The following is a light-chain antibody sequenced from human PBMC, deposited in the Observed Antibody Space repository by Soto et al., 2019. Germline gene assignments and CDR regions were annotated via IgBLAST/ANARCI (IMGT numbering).Light chain of an antibody. J-gene: IGKJ2*01. Sequence: EIVLTQSPGTLSLSPGERATLSCRASQSVSSTYLAWYQQKPGQAPRLLIYGASSGATGIADRFSGSGSGTDFNLTISRLQPEDFAVYYCQLDGRSRRYTFGQGTKLEIK. CDR2: GAS. CDR1: QSVSSTY. V-gene: IGKV3-20*01. CDR3: QLDGRSRRYT.